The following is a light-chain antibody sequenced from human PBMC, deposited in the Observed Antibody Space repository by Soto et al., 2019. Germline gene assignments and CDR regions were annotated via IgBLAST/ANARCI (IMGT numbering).Light chain of an antibody. J-gene: IGLJ2*01. CDR1: SYDVGGYDY. CDR3: SSYTSRSTLV. Sequence: QSALTQPASVSGSPGQSITISCTRTSYDVGGYDYVSWFQQHPGQAPKLIIYEVTYRPSGVSNRFSGSKSGNTASLTISGLQAEDEADYYCSSYTSRSTLVFGGGTKLTVL. V-gene: IGLV2-14*01. CDR2: EVT.